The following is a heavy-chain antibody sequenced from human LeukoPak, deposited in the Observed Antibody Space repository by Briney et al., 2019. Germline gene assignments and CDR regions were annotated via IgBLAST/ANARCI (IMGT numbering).Heavy chain of an antibody. CDR1: GGSISSGDYY. V-gene: IGHV4-30-4*01. J-gene: IGHJ5*02. D-gene: IGHD3-22*01. CDR2: IYYSGST. CDR3: ARGQRITMIVPT. Sequence: SETLSLTCAVYGGSISSGDYYWSWIRQPPGKGLEWIGYIYYSGSTYYNPSLRSRVTISVDTSKNQFSLKLSSVTAADTAVYYCARGQRITMIVPTWGQGTLVTVSS.